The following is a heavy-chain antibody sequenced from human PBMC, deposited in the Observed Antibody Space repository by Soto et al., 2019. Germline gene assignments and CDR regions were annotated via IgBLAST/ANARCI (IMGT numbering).Heavy chain of an antibody. D-gene: IGHD6-6*01. Sequence: GGSLRLSCAASGFTFSSYAMHWVRQAPGKGLEWVAVISYDGSNKYYADSVKGRFTISRDNSKNTLYLQMNSLRAEDMAVYYCAREGIGSSSSYFDYWGQGTLVTVSS. J-gene: IGHJ4*02. CDR3: AREGIGSSSSYFDY. CDR1: GFTFSSYA. V-gene: IGHV3-30*04. CDR2: ISYDGSNK.